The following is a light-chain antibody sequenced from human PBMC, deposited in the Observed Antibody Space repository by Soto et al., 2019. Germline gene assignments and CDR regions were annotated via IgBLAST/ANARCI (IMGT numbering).Light chain of an antibody. CDR1: RSDIGRYTH. J-gene: IGLJ3*02. Sequence: QSVLTQPASVSGSPGQSITISCTGSRSDIGRYTHVSWYQHYPGKAPKVIIYEVSNRPSGISDRFSGSKSGNTASLTISGLQPEDEAVYYCNSYTTGNSVWVFGGGTKVTVL. CDR3: NSYTTGNSVWV. CDR2: EVS. V-gene: IGLV2-14*01.